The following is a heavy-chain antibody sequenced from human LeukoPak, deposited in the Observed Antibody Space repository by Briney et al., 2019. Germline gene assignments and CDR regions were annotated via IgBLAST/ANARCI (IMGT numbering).Heavy chain of an antibody. V-gene: IGHV4-59*08. CDR2: IYYSGST. D-gene: IGHD3-16*02. J-gene: IGHJ5*02. Sequence: SETLSLTCTVSGGSISSYYWSWIRQPPGKGLEWIGYIYYSGSTNYTPSLKSRVPISVDTSKNQFSLKLSSVTAADTAVCYCARHPSGYDYVWGSYRNNWFDPWGQGTLVTVSS. CDR1: GGSISSYY. CDR3: ARHPSGYDYVWGSYRNNWFDP.